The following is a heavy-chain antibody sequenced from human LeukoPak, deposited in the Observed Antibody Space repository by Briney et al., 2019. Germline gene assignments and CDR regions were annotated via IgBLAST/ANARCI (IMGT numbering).Heavy chain of an antibody. D-gene: IGHD2-8*01. CDR2: IYSGGNT. J-gene: IGHJ3*02. CDR3: AKDLMLYDAFDI. V-gene: IGHV3-53*05. Sequence: GGSLRLSCVASGFTFSSNQITWVRQAPGKGLEWVSVIYSGGNTYAADSVKGRFTISRDNSKNTLYLQMNSLRAEDTAVYYCAKDLMLYDAFDIWGQGTMVTVSS. CDR1: GFTFSSNQ.